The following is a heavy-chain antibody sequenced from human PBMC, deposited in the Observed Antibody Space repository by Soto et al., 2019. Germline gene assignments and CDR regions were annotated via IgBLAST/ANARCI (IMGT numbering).Heavy chain of an antibody. CDR3: ARPITSFGVVIEYYFDS. V-gene: IGHV1-46*01. D-gene: IGHD3-3*01. Sequence: ASVKVSCKASGYTFTSYYMHWVRQAPGQGLEWMGIINPSGGSTSYAQKFQGRVTMTRDTSTSTVYMELSSLRSEDTAVYYCARPITSFGVVIEYYFDSWGQGTLVTFSS. CDR1: GYTFTSYY. J-gene: IGHJ4*02. CDR2: INPSGGST.